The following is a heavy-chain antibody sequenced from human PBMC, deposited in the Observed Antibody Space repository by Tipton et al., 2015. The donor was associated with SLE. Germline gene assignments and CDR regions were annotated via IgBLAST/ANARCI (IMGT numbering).Heavy chain of an antibody. CDR1: GFTFANAW. V-gene: IGHV3-15*01. D-gene: IGHD2-15*01. CDR2: IRTNTDGGAT. Sequence: SLRLSCAASGFTFANAWLSWVRQAPGKGLEWVGRIRTNTDGGATEYAAPVKGRFTISRDDSKSTLYLQMNSLKIEDTAVYYCTTVGGADPWGQGTLVTVSS. J-gene: IGHJ5*02. CDR3: TTVGGADP.